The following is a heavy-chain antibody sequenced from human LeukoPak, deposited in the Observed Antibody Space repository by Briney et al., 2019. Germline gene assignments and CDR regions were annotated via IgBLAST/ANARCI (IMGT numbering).Heavy chain of an antibody. D-gene: IGHD3-10*01. Sequence: SETLSLTCTVSGGSISSSSYYWGWIRQPPGKGLEWIGYIYYSGSTYHNPSLKSRVTISVDTSKNQFSLKLSSVTAADTAVYYCAREGITMVRGVIIIAGWFDPWGQGTLVTVSS. J-gene: IGHJ5*02. V-gene: IGHV4-30-4*08. CDR3: AREGITMVRGVIIIAGWFDP. CDR2: IYYSGST. CDR1: GGSISSSSYY.